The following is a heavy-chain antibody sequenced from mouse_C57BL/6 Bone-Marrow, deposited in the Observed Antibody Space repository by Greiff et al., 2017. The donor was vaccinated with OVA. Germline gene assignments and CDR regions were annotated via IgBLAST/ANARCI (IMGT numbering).Heavy chain of an antibody. Sequence: VQLQQPGTELVKPGASVKLSCKASGYPFTSYWMHWVKQRPGQGLEWIGNINPSNGGTNYNEKFKSKATLTVDKSSSPAYMQLRSLTSEDSAVYDCARPYYNGSSYNFDYWGEGTTLTVSS. J-gene: IGHJ2*01. CDR1: GYPFTSYW. CDR3: ARPYYNGSSYNFDY. V-gene: IGHV1-53*01. D-gene: IGHD1-1*01. CDR2: INPSNGGT.